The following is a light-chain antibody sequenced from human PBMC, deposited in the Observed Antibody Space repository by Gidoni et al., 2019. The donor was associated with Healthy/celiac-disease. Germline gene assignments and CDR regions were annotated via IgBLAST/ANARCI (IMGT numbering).Light chain of an antibody. CDR1: QSLLHSNGYNY. CDR2: LGS. CDR3: MQALQTPLT. Sequence: DIVMTQSPLPLPVTPGAPASIPCRSSQSLLHSNGYNYLDWYLQKPGQSPQLLIYLGSNRASGVPDRFSGSGSGTDFTLKISRVEAEDVGVYYCMQALQTPLTFGGGTKVEIK. J-gene: IGKJ4*01. V-gene: IGKV2-28*01.